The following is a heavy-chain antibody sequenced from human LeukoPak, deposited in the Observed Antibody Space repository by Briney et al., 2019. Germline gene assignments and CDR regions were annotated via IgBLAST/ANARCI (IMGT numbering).Heavy chain of an antibody. V-gene: IGHV1-18*01. J-gene: IGHJ4*02. CDR1: GDSFFDYA. CDR3: AREDFRRNSYFFDF. Sequence: ASVKVSCRASGDSFFDYAIHCVRQAPGEGLEWMGYTSAQNGYPQYGLKFRGRDTMTRDTPTNTAYMELRGLKSDDTALYYCAREDFRRNSYFFDFWGQGALAIVSS. D-gene: IGHD4-23*01. CDR2: TSAQNGYP.